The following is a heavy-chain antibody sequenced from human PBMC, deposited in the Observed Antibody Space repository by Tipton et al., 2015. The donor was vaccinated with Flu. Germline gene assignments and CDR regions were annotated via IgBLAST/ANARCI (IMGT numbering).Heavy chain of an antibody. CDR2: INPSDGFT. CDR1: GYTFTRHY. J-gene: IGHJ4*02. Sequence: QSGAEVKKPGASVKVSCKAFGYTFTRHYMYWVRQAPGQGLEWVGIINPSDGFTSYAKKVQGRVTMTMDTSTSTVAMELSSLRAEDTAVYFCARGDTSGWYADFWGPGTLVTVSS. D-gene: IGHD6-19*01. V-gene: IGHV1-46*01. CDR3: ARGDTSGWYADF.